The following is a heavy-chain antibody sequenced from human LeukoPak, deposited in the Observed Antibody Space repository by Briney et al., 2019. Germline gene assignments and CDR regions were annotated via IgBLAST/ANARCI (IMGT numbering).Heavy chain of an antibody. Sequence: ASVKVSCKASGYTFISYGISWVGQAPGQGGEWMGWITSYNGNTKYAQQLQGRVTMTTDTSTGTAYMELRSLRSDDTAVYYCARAGAAAGTPFDYWGQGTLVTVSS. CDR1: GYTFISYG. CDR2: ITSYNGNT. V-gene: IGHV1-18*01. D-gene: IGHD6-13*01. J-gene: IGHJ4*02. CDR3: ARAGAAAGTPFDY.